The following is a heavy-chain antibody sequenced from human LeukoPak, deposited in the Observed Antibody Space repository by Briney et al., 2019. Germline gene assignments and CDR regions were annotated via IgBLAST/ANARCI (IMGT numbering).Heavy chain of an antibody. D-gene: IGHD6-13*01. CDR3: ARGIAAAGTGFDY. CDR2: IIPILGTA. J-gene: IGHJ4*02. Sequence: SVKVSCKASGGTFSSYAISWVRQAPGQGLEWMGGIIPILGTANYAQKFQGRVTITADESTSTAYMELSSLRSEDTAVYYCARGIAAAGTGFDYWGQGTLVTVSS. CDR1: GGTFSSYA. V-gene: IGHV1-69*13.